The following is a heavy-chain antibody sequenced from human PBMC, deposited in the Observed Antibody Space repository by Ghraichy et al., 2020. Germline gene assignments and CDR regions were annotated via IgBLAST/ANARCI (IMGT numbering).Heavy chain of an antibody. V-gene: IGHV3-7*02. CDR1: GLTFSSNW. J-gene: IGHJ4*02. Sequence: GGSLRLSCAASGLTFSSNWMQWVRQTPGKGLEWVAEINEDGSGTTYVDSVKGRFTISRDNAKNSLYLQMNSLRAEDTAMYYCAIIPRSTSTSKWGQGTLVTVSS. CDR3: AIIPRSTSTSK. CDR2: INEDGSGT. D-gene: IGHD3-16*02.